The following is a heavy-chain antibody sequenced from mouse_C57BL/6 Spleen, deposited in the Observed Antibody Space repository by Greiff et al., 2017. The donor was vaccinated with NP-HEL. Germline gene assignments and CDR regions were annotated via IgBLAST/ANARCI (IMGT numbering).Heavy chain of an antibody. CDR3: AKSDYRRWYFEV. D-gene: IGHD1-1*02. CDR1: GYAFTNYL. Sequence: VKLLEPGAELVRPGTSVKVSCKASGYAFTNYLIEWVKQRPGQGLEWIGVINPGSGGTNYNEKFKGKATLTADKSSSMAYMQLSSLTSEVSAVYFGAKSDYRRWYFEVWGTGTTVTVSS. J-gene: IGHJ1*03. CDR2: INPGSGGT. V-gene: IGHV1-54*01.